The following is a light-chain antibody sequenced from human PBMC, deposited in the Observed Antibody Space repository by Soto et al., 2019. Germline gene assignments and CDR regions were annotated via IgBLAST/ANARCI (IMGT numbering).Light chain of an antibody. V-gene: IGKV3-11*01. Sequence: EIVLTQSPATLSLSPGERATLSCRASQSVSSYLAWYQQKPGQAPRLLIYDASNRATGIPARFSGSGSGTDFPLTISSLEPEDFEVYYCQQRSNWRWTFGQGTKVEIK. CDR1: QSVSSY. CDR2: DAS. CDR3: QQRSNWRWT. J-gene: IGKJ1*01.